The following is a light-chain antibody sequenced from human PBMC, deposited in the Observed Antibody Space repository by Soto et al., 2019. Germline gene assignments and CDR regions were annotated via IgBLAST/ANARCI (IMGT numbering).Light chain of an antibody. Sequence: DNQLTKSAFFLSAAGGDRVTITCRASLAITNNLAWYQQKPGKPPNLLIYQEFTLQSGVPSRFSGSKSGTQFTLTIDSLQPEDFATYYCQQVKSYPRTFGGGTKVDI. J-gene: IGKJ4*01. CDR2: QEF. CDR3: QQVKSYPRT. CDR1: LAITNN. V-gene: IGKV1-9*01.